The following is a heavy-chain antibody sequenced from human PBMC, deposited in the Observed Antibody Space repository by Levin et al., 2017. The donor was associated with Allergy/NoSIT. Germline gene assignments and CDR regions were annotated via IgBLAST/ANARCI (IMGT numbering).Heavy chain of an antibody. V-gene: IGHV1-18*01. CDR3: ARGPVDHSTSLDY. Sequence: GESLKISCKASGYSFTSYGIDWVRQAPGQGLEWMGWISVYNGNTNYAQKLQGRVTMTRDTSTRTAYMELRSLRSDDTAVYYCARGPVDHSTSLDYWGQGTLVTVSS. D-gene: IGHD2-2*01. CDR2: ISVYNGNT. J-gene: IGHJ4*02. CDR1: GYSFTSYG.